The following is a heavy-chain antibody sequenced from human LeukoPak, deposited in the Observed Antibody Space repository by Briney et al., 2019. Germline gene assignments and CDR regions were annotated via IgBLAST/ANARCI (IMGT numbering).Heavy chain of an antibody. D-gene: IGHD2-2*02. CDR3: EKDIHYTQTDY. J-gene: IGHJ4*02. CDR1: GFTFSNHW. V-gene: IGHV3-7*01. Sequence: AGGSLRLSCAASGFTFSNHWMIWVRQAPGKGLEWVASIKQDGSEKQYVGSVRGRFPISRDSPDNSLDRQVNSLTADDTAVYYCEKDIHYTQTDYWGQGPLVTVSS. CDR2: IKQDGSEK.